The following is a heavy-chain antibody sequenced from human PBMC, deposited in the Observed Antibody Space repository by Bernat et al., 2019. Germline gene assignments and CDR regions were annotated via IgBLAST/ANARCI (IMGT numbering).Heavy chain of an antibody. CDR1: GYTFTSYG. Sequence: QVQLVQSGAEVKKPGASVKVSCKASGYTFTSYGISWVRQAPGQGLEWMGWISAYNGNTNYAQKLQGRVTMTTDTSTSTAYMEPRSLRSDDTAVYYCARDRRGSGSYYNVGWFDPWGQGTLVTVSS. J-gene: IGHJ5*02. D-gene: IGHD3-10*01. V-gene: IGHV1-18*01. CDR2: ISAYNGNT. CDR3: ARDRRGSGSYYNVGWFDP.